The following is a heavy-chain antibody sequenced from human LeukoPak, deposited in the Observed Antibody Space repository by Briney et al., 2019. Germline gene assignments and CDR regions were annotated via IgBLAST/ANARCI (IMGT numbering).Heavy chain of an antibody. CDR3: AKAPIAVAGTSNYFDY. Sequence: GGSLRLSCAASGFTFSSYAMSWVRQAPGKGLEWVSAISGSGGSTYYADSVKGRFTISRDNSKNTLYLQMNSLRAEDTAAYYCAKAPIAVAGTSNYFDYWGQGTLVTVSS. D-gene: IGHD6-19*01. CDR1: GFTFSSYA. CDR2: ISGSGGST. J-gene: IGHJ4*02. V-gene: IGHV3-23*01.